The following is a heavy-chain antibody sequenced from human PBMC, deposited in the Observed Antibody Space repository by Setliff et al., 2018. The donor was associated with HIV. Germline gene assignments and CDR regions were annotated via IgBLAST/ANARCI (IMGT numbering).Heavy chain of an antibody. V-gene: IGHV1-8*01. Sequence: GASVKVSCKPSEYSFTSYDINWVRQATGQGLEWMGLLNPNSHNTGYAQKFQGRVAMTWDTSISTAYMVLSNLKSEDTADYYCATARRDYYDRGRRSHYDIDVWGKGTTVTVSS. J-gene: IGHJ6*03. CDR3: ATARRDYYDRGRRSHYDIDV. D-gene: IGHD3-22*01. CDR2: LNPNSHNT. CDR1: EYSFTSYD.